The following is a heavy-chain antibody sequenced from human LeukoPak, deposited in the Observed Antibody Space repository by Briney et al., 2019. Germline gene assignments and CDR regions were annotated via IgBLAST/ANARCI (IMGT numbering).Heavy chain of an antibody. Sequence: GGSLRLSPAASGFTFNTYAVNWVRPAPGKGLEWVSAISTNGGRTYYADAVKGRFTISRDNSKNTLHLQMNSLRAEDTAVYYCAKGLGYYYDSSGGAFDIWGQGTMVTVSS. CDR2: ISTNGGRT. J-gene: IGHJ3*02. CDR3: AKGLGYYYDSSGGAFDI. CDR1: GFTFNTYA. D-gene: IGHD3-22*01. V-gene: IGHV3-23*01.